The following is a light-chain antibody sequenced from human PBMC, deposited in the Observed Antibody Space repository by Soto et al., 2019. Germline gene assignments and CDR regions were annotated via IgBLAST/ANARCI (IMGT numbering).Light chain of an antibody. Sequence: LVLTQSPASLSLSPGESATLSCRASQSLIKFVAWYKNKTGQPPRLLIYDASKRATGIPTRVSGSWSGTDVTLTISSLQPEDVAVYDGQQRSNWTDAFGQGTRVEIK. J-gene: IGKJ5*01. CDR1: QSLIKF. CDR3: QQRSNWTDA. V-gene: IGKV3-11*01. CDR2: DAS.